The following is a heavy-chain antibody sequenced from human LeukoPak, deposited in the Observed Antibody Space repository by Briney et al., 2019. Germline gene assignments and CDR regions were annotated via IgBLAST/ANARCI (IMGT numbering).Heavy chain of an antibody. Sequence: SETLSLTCTVSGGSISSSSYYWGWIRQPPGKGLEWIGSIYYSGSTYYNPSLTSRVTMSVDTSKSQFSLKLSSVTAADTAVYYCAREWQYQFDYWGQGTLVTVSS. CDR1: GGSISSSSYY. D-gene: IGHD4-11*01. V-gene: IGHV4-39*07. CDR2: IYYSGST. J-gene: IGHJ4*02. CDR3: AREWQYQFDY.